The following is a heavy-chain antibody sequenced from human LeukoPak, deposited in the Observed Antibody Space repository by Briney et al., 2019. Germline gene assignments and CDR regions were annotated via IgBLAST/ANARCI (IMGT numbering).Heavy chain of an antibody. Sequence: SETLSLTCTVSGGSISSYYWSWIRQPPGKGLEWIGYIYYSGSTNYKPSLKSRVTISVDTSKNKFSLKLSSVTAADTAVYYCARSMGPAAIALDIWGQGTMVTVSS. CDR3: ARSMGPAAIALDI. D-gene: IGHD2-2*01. CDR2: IYYSGST. CDR1: GGSISSYY. V-gene: IGHV4-59*01. J-gene: IGHJ3*02.